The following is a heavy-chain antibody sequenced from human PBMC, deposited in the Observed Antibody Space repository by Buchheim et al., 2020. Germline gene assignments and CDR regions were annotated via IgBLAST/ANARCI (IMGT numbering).Heavy chain of an antibody. V-gene: IGHV1-46*01. D-gene: IGHD2-15*01. Sequence: QVQLVQSGAEVKKPGASVKVSCKASGYTFTNYYMHWVRQAPGQGLEWMGIINPSDGSTSYAQKFQGRVTMTRATSTSTVYMELSSLSSEDTAVYYCAREEALGYCSGGSCLYFDYWGQGTL. CDR1: GYTFTNYY. CDR3: AREEALGYCSGGSCLYFDY. CDR2: INPSDGST. J-gene: IGHJ4*02.